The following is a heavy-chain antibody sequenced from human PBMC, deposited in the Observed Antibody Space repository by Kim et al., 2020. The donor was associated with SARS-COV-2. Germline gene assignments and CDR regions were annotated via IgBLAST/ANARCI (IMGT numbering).Heavy chain of an antibody. CDR2: IYSGGSST. J-gene: IGHJ5*02. CDR1: GFTFSSYA. CDR3: AKGTLPDWFDP. Sequence: GGSLRLSCAASGFTFSSYAMSWVRQAPGKGLEWVSVIYSGGSSTYYADSVKGRFTISRDNSKNTLYLQMNSLRAEDTAVYYCAKGTLPDWFDPWGQGTLVTVSS. V-gene: IGHV3-23*03.